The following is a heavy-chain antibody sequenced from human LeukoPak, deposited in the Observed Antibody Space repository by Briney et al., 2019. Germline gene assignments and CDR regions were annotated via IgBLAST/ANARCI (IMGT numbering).Heavy chain of an antibody. CDR1: GGSISSYY. CDR3: ARAEGGDFWSGRNWFDP. CDR2: IYYSGST. D-gene: IGHD3-3*01. V-gene: IGHV4-59*01. J-gene: IGHJ5*02. Sequence: PSETLSLTCTVSGGSISSYYWSWIRQPPGKGLEWIGYIYYSGSTNYNTSLKSRVTISVDTSKNQFSLKLSSVTAADTAVYYCARAEGGDFWSGRNWFDPWGQGTLVTVSS.